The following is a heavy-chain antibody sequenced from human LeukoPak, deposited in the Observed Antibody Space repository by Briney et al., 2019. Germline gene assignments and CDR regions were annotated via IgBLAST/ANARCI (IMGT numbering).Heavy chain of an antibody. V-gene: IGHV3-66*01. Sequence: GGSPRLSCAASGFTVSSNYMSWVRQAPGKGLEWVSVIYSGGSTYYADSVKGRFTISRDNSKNTLYLQMNSLRAEDTAVYYCARAYYYDSSGLYYFDYWGQGTLVTVSS. CDR3: ARAYYYDSSGLYYFDY. J-gene: IGHJ4*02. CDR2: IYSGGST. CDR1: GFTVSSNY. D-gene: IGHD3-22*01.